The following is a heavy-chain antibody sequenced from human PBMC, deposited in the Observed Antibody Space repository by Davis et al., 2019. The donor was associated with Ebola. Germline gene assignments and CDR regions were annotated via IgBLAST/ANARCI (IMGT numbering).Heavy chain of an antibody. CDR1: GFTFSSYW. D-gene: IGHD2-2*01. J-gene: IGHJ4*02. Sequence: GESLKISCAASGFTFSSYWMHWVRQAPGKGLEWVSSISSSSSYIYYADSVKGRFTISRDNAKNSLYLQMNSLRAEDTAVYYCASTIPANIVVVPAARAFDYWGQGTLVTVSS. CDR3: ASTIPANIVVVPAARAFDY. V-gene: IGHV3-21*01. CDR2: ISSSSSYI.